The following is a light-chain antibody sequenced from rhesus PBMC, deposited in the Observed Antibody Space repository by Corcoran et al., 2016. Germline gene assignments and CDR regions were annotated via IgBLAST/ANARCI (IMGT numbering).Light chain of an antibody. V-gene: IGKV3-31*02. CDR2: GAS. J-gene: IGKJ1*01. Sequence: EIVMTQSPATLSLSPGETATISCRTSQSVSSKLAWYQQTPGQAPRLLLYGASSRANGIPDRFSGSGSGKDFSLTLRSLEPEDFAVYYCQETSNLWTFGQGTKVEIK. CDR3: QETSNLWT. CDR1: QSVSSK.